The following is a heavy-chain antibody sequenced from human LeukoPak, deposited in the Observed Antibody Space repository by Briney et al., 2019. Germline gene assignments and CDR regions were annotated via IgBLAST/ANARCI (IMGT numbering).Heavy chain of an antibody. D-gene: IGHD6-19*01. Sequence: PGGSLRLSCAASGFTFSSYSMNWVRQAPGKGLEWVSYISSTSSTIYYADSVKGRFTISRDNAKNSLYLQMNSLRAEDTAVYYCARDDERWLVPNWFDPWGQGTLVTVSS. J-gene: IGHJ5*02. CDR2: ISSTSSTI. V-gene: IGHV3-48*04. CDR1: GFTFSSYS. CDR3: ARDDERWLVPNWFDP.